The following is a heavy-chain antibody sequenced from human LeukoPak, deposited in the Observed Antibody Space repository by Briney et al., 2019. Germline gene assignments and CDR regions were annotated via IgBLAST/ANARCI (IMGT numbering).Heavy chain of an antibody. Sequence: PGGSLRLSCAASGFTFTNYGMHWVRQAPGKGLEWVAVIWYDGSIKYYADSVKGRFTISRDNSKNTLYLQMSSLRAEDTAVYYCARAYYYDTSATPDYWGQGTLVTVSS. J-gene: IGHJ4*02. D-gene: IGHD3-22*01. CDR1: GFTFTNYG. CDR2: IWYDGSIK. CDR3: ARAYYYDTSATPDY. V-gene: IGHV3-33*01.